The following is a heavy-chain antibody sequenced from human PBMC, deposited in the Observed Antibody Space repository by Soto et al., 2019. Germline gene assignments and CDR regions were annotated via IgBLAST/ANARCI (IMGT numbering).Heavy chain of an antibody. D-gene: IGHD3-3*01. CDR2: ISGSGGST. Sequence: PGGSLRLSCAASGFTFSSDAMSWVRQAPGKGLEWVSAISGSGGSTYYADSVKGRFTISRDNSKNTLYLQMNSLRAEDTAVYYCAKVTTIFGVARPNWFDPWGQGTLVTVSS. CDR3: AKVTTIFGVARPNWFDP. CDR1: GFTFSSDA. V-gene: IGHV3-23*01. J-gene: IGHJ5*02.